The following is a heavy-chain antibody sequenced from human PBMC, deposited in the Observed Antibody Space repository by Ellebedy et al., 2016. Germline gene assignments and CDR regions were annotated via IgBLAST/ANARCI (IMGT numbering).Heavy chain of an antibody. CDR1: GFPFSSYA. CDR2: ISHDGNNK. Sequence: GGSLRLSCAASGFPFSSYAMHWVRQAPGKGLEWVAVISHDGNNKYYVDSVRGRFSISRDNSKNTVSLFMDSLRVEDTAVYYCARRIAGRPGYYYGMDVWGRGTTVTVSS. CDR3: ARRIAGRPGYYYGMDV. V-gene: IGHV3-30-3*01. D-gene: IGHD6-6*01. J-gene: IGHJ6*02.